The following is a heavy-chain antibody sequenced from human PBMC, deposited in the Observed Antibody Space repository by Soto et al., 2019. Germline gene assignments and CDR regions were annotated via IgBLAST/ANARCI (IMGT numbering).Heavy chain of an antibody. V-gene: IGHV4-4*07. CDR1: VVSIRSYY. CDR3: AREGASGFGMDV. Sequence: LXLTCTVSVVSIRSYYWSWIRQPAGKPLEWIGRIYTTGSTNYNPSLKSRVTMSIDTSKSQFSLKVSSVTAADTAVYYCAREGASGFGMDVWGQGTKVTVYS. J-gene: IGHJ6*02. D-gene: IGHD1-26*01. CDR2: IYTTGST.